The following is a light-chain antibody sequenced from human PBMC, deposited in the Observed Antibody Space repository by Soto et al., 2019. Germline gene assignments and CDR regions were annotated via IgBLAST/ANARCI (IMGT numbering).Light chain of an antibody. CDR1: SSDVGGYNY. Sequence: QSALTQPASVSGSPGQSITISCTGTSSDVGGYNYVSWYQQHPGKAPKLMIYEVSNRPSGVSNRFSGSKSGNTASLTISELQADDEADYYCSSYTSSSMPTGVFGGGTKLTVL. CDR3: SSYTSSSMPTGV. V-gene: IGLV2-14*01. J-gene: IGLJ3*02. CDR2: EVS.